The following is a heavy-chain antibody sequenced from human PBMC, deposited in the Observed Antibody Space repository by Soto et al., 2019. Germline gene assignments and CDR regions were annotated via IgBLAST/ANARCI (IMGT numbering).Heavy chain of an antibody. V-gene: IGHV3-66*01. J-gene: IGHJ4*02. CDR1: GFTVSSNY. D-gene: IGHD3-3*01. Sequence: GGSLRLSCAASGFTVSSNYMSWVRQAPGKGLEWVSVIYSGGSTYYADSVKGRFTISRDNSKNTLYLQMNSLRAEDTAVYYCARAPFWSGYPRFDYWGQGTLVTVSS. CDR2: IYSGGST. CDR3: ARAPFWSGYPRFDY.